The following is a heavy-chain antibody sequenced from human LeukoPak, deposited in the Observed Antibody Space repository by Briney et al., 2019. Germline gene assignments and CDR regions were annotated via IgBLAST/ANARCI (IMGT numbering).Heavy chain of an antibody. V-gene: IGHV1-69*05. D-gene: IGHD1-26*01. Sequence: ASVKVSCKASGGTFSSYAISWVRQAPGQGLEWMGRIVPIFGTANYAQKFQGRVTITTDESTSTAYMELSSLRSEDTAVYYCARGRIVGGMEAFDIWGQGTMVTVSS. J-gene: IGHJ3*02. CDR2: IVPIFGTA. CDR1: GGTFSSYA. CDR3: ARGRIVGGMEAFDI.